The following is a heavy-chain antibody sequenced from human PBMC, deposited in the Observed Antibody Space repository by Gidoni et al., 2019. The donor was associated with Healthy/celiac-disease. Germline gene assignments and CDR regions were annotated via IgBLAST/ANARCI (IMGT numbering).Heavy chain of an antibody. D-gene: IGHD6-6*01. CDR2: ISSSSSYI. CDR3: ARVAARWGDYYYYYGMDV. J-gene: IGHJ6*02. V-gene: IGHV3-21*01. CDR1: GFTFSSYS. Sequence: EVQLVESGGGLVKPGGSLRLSCAASGFTFSSYSMNWVRQAPGKGLEWVSSISSSSSYIYYADSVKGRFTISRDNAKNSLNLQMNSLRAEDTAVYYCARVAARWGDYYYYYGMDVWGQGTTVTVSS.